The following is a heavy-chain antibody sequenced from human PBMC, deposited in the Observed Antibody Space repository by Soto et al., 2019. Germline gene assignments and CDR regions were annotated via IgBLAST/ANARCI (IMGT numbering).Heavy chain of an antibody. CDR1: GGSVSSGSYY. J-gene: IGHJ4*02. CDR2: IYYSGST. Sequence: SETLSLTCTVSGGSVSSGSYYWSWIRQPPGKGLGWIGYIYYSGSTNYNPSLKSRVTISVDTSKNQFSLKLSSVTAADTAVYYCARTMVGARARYFDYWGRGTLVTVSS. V-gene: IGHV4-61*01. CDR3: ARTMVGARARYFDY. D-gene: IGHD1-26*01.